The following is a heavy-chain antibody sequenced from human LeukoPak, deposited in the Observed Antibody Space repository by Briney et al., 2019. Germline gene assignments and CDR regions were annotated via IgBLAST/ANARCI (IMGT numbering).Heavy chain of an antibody. CDR2: ISYDGSNK. J-gene: IGHJ6*03. CDR3: AGSTYYYYMDV. V-gene: IGHV3-30*04. D-gene: IGHD2-2*01. Sequence: GGSLRLSCAASGFTFSSYAMHWVRQAPGKGLEWVAVISYDGSNKYYADSVKGRLTISRDNSKNTLYLQMNSLRAEDTAVYYCAGSTYYYYMDVWGKGTTVTVSS. CDR1: GFTFSSYA.